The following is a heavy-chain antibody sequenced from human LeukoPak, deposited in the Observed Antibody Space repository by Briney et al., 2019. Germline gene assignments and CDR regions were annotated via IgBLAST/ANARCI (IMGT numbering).Heavy chain of an antibody. CDR2: IYYSGST. Sequence: SETLSLTCTVPGGSISSYYWSWIRQPPGKGLEWIGYIYYSGSTNYNPSLKSRVTISVDTSKNQFSLKLSSVTAADTAVYYCARLTYYYGSGSYVTFDYWGQGTLVTVSS. CDR3: ARLTYYYGSGSYVTFDY. J-gene: IGHJ4*02. CDR1: GGSISSYY. D-gene: IGHD3-10*01. V-gene: IGHV4-59*08.